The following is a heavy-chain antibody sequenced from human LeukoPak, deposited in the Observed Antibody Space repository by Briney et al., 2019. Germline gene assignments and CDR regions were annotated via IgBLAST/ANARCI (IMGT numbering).Heavy chain of an antibody. Sequence: SETLSLTCTVSGASISSGNSYWNWIRQPGGKGLEWIGRIFTSGRTNYNPSLKSRVTISVDTSKNQCSLRLSSVTATDTAVYYCARGQNLGTIGSWPLFQHWGQGTLVTVSS. V-gene: IGHV4-61*02. CDR3: ARGQNLGTIGSWPLFQH. CDR2: IFTSGRT. J-gene: IGHJ1*01. D-gene: IGHD6-13*01. CDR1: GASISSGNSY.